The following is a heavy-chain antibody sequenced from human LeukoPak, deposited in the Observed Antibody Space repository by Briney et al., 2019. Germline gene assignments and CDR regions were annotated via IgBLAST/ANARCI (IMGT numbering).Heavy chain of an antibody. CDR2: ISSSSSYI. J-gene: IGHJ5*02. V-gene: IGHV3-21*01. CDR1: GFTFSSYS. CDR3: AGDGIAVAGWFDP. Sequence: PGGSLRLSCAASGFTFSSYSMNWVRQAPGKGLEWVSSISSSSSYIYYADSVKGRFTISRDNAKNSLYLQMNSLRAEDTAVYYCAGDGIAVAGWFDPWGQGTLVTVSS. D-gene: IGHD6-19*01.